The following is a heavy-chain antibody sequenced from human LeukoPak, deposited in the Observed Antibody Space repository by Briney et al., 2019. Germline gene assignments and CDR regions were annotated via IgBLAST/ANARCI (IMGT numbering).Heavy chain of an antibody. V-gene: IGHV3-48*01. CDR3: ARDAYYAMDV. J-gene: IGHJ6*02. Sequence: GGSLRLSCAASGFTFSNYNMNWVRQAPGKGLEWISYISSSDSTIYYADSVKGRFTISRDNAENSLYLQMNSLRAEDTAVYYCARDAYYAMDVWGQGTTVTVSS. CDR2: ISSSDSTI. CDR1: GFTFSNYN.